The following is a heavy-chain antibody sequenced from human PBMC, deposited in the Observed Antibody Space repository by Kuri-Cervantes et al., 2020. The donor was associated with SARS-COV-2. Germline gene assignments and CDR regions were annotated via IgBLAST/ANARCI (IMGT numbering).Heavy chain of an antibody. CDR2: INSDGSST. CDR1: GFTFSSYW. V-gene: IGHV3-74*01. Sequence: GGSLRLSCAASGFTFSSYWMHWVRQAPGKGLVWVSRINSDGSSTSYADSVKGRFTISRDNAKNTLYLQMISLRAEDTAVYYCSRICSSTIFLGKYFDYWGQGTLVTVSS. J-gene: IGHJ4*02. CDR3: SRICSSTIFLGKYFDY. D-gene: IGHD2-2*01.